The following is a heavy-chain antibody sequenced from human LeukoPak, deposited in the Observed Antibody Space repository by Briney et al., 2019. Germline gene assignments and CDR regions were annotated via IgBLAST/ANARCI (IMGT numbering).Heavy chain of an antibody. D-gene: IGHD1-1*01. CDR1: GGSISSYY. V-gene: IGHV4-59*01. Sequence: SETLSLTCTVSGGSISSYYWSWIRQPPGKGLEWIGYIYYSGTTNYNPSLKSRVTISVDTSKNQFSLKLSPVTAADTAVYYCARDNTVHDYWGQGTLVTVSS. CDR2: IYYSGTT. J-gene: IGHJ4*02. CDR3: ARDNTVHDY.